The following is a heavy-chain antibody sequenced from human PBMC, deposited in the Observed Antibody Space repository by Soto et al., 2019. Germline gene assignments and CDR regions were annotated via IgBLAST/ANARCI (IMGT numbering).Heavy chain of an antibody. V-gene: IGHV1-2*02. Sequence: ASVKVSCKASGYTFTGYYMHWVRQAPGQGLEWMGWINPNSGGTNYAQKFQGRVTMTRDTSISTAYMELSRLRSDDTAVYYCARVWNKQLWLLDYWGQGTLVTVSS. CDR3: ARVWNKQLWLLDY. J-gene: IGHJ4*02. D-gene: IGHD5-18*01. CDR1: GYTFTGYY. CDR2: INPNSGGT.